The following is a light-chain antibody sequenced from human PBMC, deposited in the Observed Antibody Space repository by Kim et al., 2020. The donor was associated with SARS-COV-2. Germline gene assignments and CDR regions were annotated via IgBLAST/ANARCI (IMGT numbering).Light chain of an antibody. Sequence: EIVLTQSPGTLSLSPGERANLSCRASQSVSSSYLTWYQQKPGQPPRLLIYGASSRATGIPDRFSGSGSGTDFTLTISRLEPEDFAVYYCQQYGGSPMYTFGQGTKLEI. V-gene: IGKV3-20*01. J-gene: IGKJ2*01. CDR3: QQYGGSPMYT. CDR1: QSVSSSY. CDR2: GAS.